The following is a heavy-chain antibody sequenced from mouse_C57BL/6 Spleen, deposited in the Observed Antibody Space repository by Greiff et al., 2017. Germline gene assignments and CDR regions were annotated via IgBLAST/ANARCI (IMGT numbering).Heavy chain of an antibody. D-gene: IGHD1-1*02. Sequence: QVHVKQSGPELVKPGASVKISCKASGYAFSSSWMNWVKQRPGKGLEWIGRIYPGDGDTNYNGKFKGKATLTADKSSSTAYMQLSSLTSEDSAVYFCASSMNYGWFAYWGQGTLVTVSA. J-gene: IGHJ3*01. CDR1: GYAFSSSW. V-gene: IGHV1-82*01. CDR2: IYPGDGDT. CDR3: ASSMNYGWFAY.